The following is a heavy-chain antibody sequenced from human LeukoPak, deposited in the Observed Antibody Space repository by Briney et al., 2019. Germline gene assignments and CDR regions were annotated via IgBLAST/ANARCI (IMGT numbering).Heavy chain of an antibody. CDR1: GYTVTSYY. J-gene: IGHJ4*02. Sequence: ASVKVSCKASGYTVTSYYVHWVRQAPGQGLEWMGLINPRGGTTTYAQKFQGRVTMTRDMSTSTVFMELSSLRSDDTAIYYCASSTPLGIVALDYWGQGTLVTVSS. V-gene: IGHV1-46*01. CDR3: ASSTPLGIVALDY. D-gene: IGHD6-13*01. CDR2: INPRGGTT.